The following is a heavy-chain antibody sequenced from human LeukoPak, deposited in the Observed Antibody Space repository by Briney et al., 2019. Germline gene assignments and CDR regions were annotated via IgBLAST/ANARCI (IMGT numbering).Heavy chain of an antibody. D-gene: IGHD2-2*02. Sequence: GGSLRLSCAASGFTFSSYDLHWVHQAPGKGLEWVAFIGYDGTTKYYTDSVKGRFTISRDNSKNTLSLQMNSLRVEDTAVYYCARVWSPYCSTTSCDSPFDYRGQGTLVTVSS. CDR3: ARVWSPYCSTTSCDSPFDY. J-gene: IGHJ4*02. V-gene: IGHV3-30*02. CDR2: IGYDGTTK. CDR1: GFTFSSYD.